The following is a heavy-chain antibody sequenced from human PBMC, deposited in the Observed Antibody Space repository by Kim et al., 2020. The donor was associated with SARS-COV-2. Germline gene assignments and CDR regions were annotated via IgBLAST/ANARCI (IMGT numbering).Heavy chain of an antibody. V-gene: IGHV1-3*01. Sequence: ASVKVSCKASGYTFTSYAMHWVRQAPGQRLEWMGWINAGNGNTKYSQKFQGRVTITRDTSASTAYMELSSLRSEDTAVYYCARDLRHCSSTSCYTYYGMDVWGQGTTVTVSS. CDR2: INAGNGNT. D-gene: IGHD2-2*02. J-gene: IGHJ6*02. CDR3: ARDLRHCSSTSCYTYYGMDV. CDR1: GYTFTSYA.